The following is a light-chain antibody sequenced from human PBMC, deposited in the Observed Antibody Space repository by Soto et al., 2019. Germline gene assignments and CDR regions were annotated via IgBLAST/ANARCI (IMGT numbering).Light chain of an antibody. CDR3: LLYYGGAQQGV. J-gene: IGLJ2*01. Sequence: QTVVTQEPSLTVSPGGTVTLTCASSTGTVSSSFYPNWFQQKPGQAPRSLIYSATNRHSWTPARFSGSLLGGKAALTLSGVQPEDEADYYCLLYYGGAQQGVFGGGTKLTVL. CDR1: TGTVSSSFY. CDR2: SAT. V-gene: IGLV7-43*01.